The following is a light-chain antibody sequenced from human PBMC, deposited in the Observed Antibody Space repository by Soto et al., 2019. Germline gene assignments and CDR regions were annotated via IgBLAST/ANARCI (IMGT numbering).Light chain of an antibody. J-gene: IGKJ5*01. CDR2: GAS. CDR3: QQYGSSPLIT. Sequence: EIVLTQSPGTLSLSPGEIATLSCRASQSVSSSYLAWYQQKPGQAPRLLIYGASSRATGIPDRFSGSGSGTDFTLTISRLEPEDFAVYYCQQYGSSPLITLGQGTRLEIK. V-gene: IGKV3-20*01. CDR1: QSVSSSY.